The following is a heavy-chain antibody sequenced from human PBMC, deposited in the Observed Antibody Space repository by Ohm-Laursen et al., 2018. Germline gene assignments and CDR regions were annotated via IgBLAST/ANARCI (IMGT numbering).Heavy chain of an antibody. D-gene: IGHD1/OR15-1a*01. J-gene: IGHJ3*02. CDR2: IYYSGST. Sequence: TLSLTCTVSGGIISSHYWSWIRQPPGKGLEYIGYIYYSGSTNYNPSLKSRVTISVDTSKNQFSLNLTSVSAADTAVYYCAREVREWNNDIYDAFDIWGRGTRVTASS. V-gene: IGHV4-59*11. CDR1: GGIISSHY. CDR3: AREVREWNNDIYDAFDI.